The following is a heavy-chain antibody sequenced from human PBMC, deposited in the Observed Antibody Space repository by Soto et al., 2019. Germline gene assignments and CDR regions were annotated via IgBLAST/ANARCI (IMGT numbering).Heavy chain of an antibody. CDR3: ARANWYSEY. Sequence: QVHLQESGPGLVKPSETLSLTCTVSGGSITNHYWSWIRQPPGKGLEWIGYIYYTGSTNYNPSLKSRVTMSVETSNNRVSLNLTSLTAADTAIYYCARANWYSEYWGQGTLVTVSS. CDR2: IYYTGST. D-gene: IGHD7-27*01. CDR1: GGSITNHY. J-gene: IGHJ4*02. V-gene: IGHV4-59*11.